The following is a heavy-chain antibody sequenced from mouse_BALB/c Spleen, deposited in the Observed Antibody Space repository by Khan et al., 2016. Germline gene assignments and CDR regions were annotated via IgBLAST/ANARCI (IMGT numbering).Heavy chain of an antibody. CDR3: ARRRGYLSAMDY. J-gene: IGHJ4*01. CDR2: INTYTGEP. Sequence: QIQLVQSGPELKKPGETVKISCKASGYTFTNYGMNWVKQAPGKGLKWMGWINTYTGEPTYADDFKGRFAFTLETSASTAYLQINSLKNEDMATYFCARRRGYLSAMDYWSQGSSVSGYS. V-gene: IGHV9-1*02. CDR1: GYTFTNYG. D-gene: IGHD2-3*01.